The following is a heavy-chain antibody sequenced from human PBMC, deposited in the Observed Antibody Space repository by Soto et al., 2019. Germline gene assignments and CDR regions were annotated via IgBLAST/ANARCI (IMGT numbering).Heavy chain of an antibody. D-gene: IGHD5-18*01. V-gene: IGHV4-59*12. CDR1: GGSISSYY. CDR2: IYYSGST. Sequence: SETLSLTCTVSGGSISSYYWSWIRQPPGKGLEWIGYIYYSGSTNYNPSLKSRVTISVDTSKNQFSLKLSSVTAADTAVYYCAREGYSYGRYYFDYWGQGTLVTVSS. J-gene: IGHJ4*02. CDR3: AREGYSYGRYYFDY.